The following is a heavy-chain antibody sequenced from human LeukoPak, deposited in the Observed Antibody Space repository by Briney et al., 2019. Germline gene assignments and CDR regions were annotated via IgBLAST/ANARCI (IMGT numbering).Heavy chain of an antibody. J-gene: IGHJ5*02. D-gene: IGHD6-19*01. CDR3: AKDWGSSGWYNYFDP. CDR2: ISYNGNSK. Sequence: GGSLRLSCAASGSTISSHGMHWVRQAPGKGLEWVAMISYNGNSKYYGDSVKGRFTISRDNSKNTLYLQMDTLRAEDTAVYYCAKDWGSSGWYNYFDPWGQGTLVTVSS. CDR1: GSTISSHG. V-gene: IGHV3-30*18.